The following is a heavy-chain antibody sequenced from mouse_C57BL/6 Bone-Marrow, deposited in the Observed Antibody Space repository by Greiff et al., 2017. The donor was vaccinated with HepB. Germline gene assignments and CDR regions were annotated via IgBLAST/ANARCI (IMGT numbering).Heavy chain of an antibody. CDR2: ISGGGGNT. D-gene: IGHD2-5*01. CDR1: GFTFRSYT. Sequence: EVKLVESGGGLVKPGGSLKLSCAASGFTFRSYTMSWVRQTPEKRLEWVATISGGGGNTYYPDSVKGRFTISRDNAKNTLYLQMSSLRSEDTALYYCARQVAYYSKNAMDYWGQGTSVTVSS. J-gene: IGHJ4*01. CDR3: ARQVAYYSKNAMDY. V-gene: IGHV5-9*01.